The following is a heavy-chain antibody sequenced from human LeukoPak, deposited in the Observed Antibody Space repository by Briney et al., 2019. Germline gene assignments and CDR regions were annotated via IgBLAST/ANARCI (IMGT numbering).Heavy chain of an antibody. V-gene: IGHV1-69*04. CDR3: AREDGSGWYGGGH. Sequence: SVKVSCKASGGTFSSYTISWVRQAPGQGLEWMGRIIPILGIANYAQKFQGRVTITAGKSTSTAYMELSSLRSEDTAVYYCAREDGSGWYGGGHWGQGTLVTVSS. D-gene: IGHD6-19*01. CDR2: IIPILGIA. CDR1: GGTFSSYT. J-gene: IGHJ4*02.